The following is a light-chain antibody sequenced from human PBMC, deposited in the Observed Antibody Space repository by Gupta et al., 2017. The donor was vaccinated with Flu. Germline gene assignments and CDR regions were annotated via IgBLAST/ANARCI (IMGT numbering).Light chain of an antibody. J-gene: IGKJ2*01. CDR1: QRIGSY. V-gene: IGKV1-39*01. CDR3: QQRDSGPST. Sequence: PPSLSASVADRVTITGRASQRIGSYLNCYQQKAGKAPKLLISAASRVQSGVPSRFSGSGSVTXITLTIXIRQPEDLAPYHCQQRDSGPSTFGXGTKLYIK. CDR2: AAS.